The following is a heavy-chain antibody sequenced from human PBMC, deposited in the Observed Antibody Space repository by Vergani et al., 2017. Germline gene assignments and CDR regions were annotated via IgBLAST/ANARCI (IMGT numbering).Heavy chain of an antibody. Sequence: QVQLVQSGAEVKKPGSSVKVSCKASGGTFSSYAISWVRQAPGQGLEWMGGIIPIFGTANYAQKFQGRVTITADESTSTAYMELSSLGSEDTAVYYCARRAYYNILTGYDWFDPWGQGTLVTVSS. CDR3: ARRAYYNILTGYDWFDP. V-gene: IGHV1-69*12. J-gene: IGHJ5*02. CDR2: IIPIFGTA. D-gene: IGHD3-9*01. CDR1: GGTFSSYA.